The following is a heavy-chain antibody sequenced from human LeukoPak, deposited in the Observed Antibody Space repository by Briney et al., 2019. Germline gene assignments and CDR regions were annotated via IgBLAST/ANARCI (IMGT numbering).Heavy chain of an antibody. CDR1: GYTFTGYY. D-gene: IGHD1-7*01. CDR3: ARGSDWNYRNWFDP. J-gene: IGHJ5*02. V-gene: IGHV1-2*02. CDR2: INPYSGGT. Sequence: ASVKVSCKASGYTFTGYYMHWVRQAPGQGLEWMGWINPYSGGTNYAQKFQGRVTMTRDTSISTAYMELSRLRSDDTAVYYCARGSDWNYRNWFDPWGQGTLVTVSS.